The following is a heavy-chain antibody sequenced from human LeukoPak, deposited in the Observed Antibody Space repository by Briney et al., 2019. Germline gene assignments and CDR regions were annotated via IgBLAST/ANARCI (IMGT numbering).Heavy chain of an antibody. D-gene: IGHD2-21*02. CDR2: ISGSGGST. V-gene: IGHV3-23*01. CDR3: AREVYCGGDCYCCVGYFDL. CDR1: GFTFSSYA. Sequence: GGSLRLSCAASGFTFSSYAMSWVRQAPGKGLEWVSAISGSGGSTYYADSVKGRFTVSRDSSKNTVHLQMSNMRDEDTAVYYCAREVYCGGDCYCCVGYFDLWGRGTLVTVSS. J-gene: IGHJ2*01.